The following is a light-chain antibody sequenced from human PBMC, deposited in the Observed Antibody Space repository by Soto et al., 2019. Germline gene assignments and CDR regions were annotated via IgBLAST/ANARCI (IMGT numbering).Light chain of an antibody. CDR2: EVS. Sequence: QSALTQPASVSGSPGQSITISCTGTNSDVGGYNYVSWYQQHPGKAPKLMIYEVSNRPSGVSNRFSGSKSGNTASLTISGRKAEDEADYYCSSYTSSSTRVFGTGTKLTVL. V-gene: IGLV2-14*01. J-gene: IGLJ1*01. CDR1: NSDVGGYNY. CDR3: SSYTSSSTRV.